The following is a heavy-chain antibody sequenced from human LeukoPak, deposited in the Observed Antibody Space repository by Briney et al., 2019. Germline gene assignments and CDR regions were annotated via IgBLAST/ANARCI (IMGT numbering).Heavy chain of an antibody. J-gene: IGHJ3*02. V-gene: IGHV4-39*01. Sequence: SETLSLTCGVSGYSISSGGYSWHWIRQPPGKGLEWIGEINHSGSTNYNPSLKSRVTISVDTSKNQFSLKLSSVTAADTAVYYCARHQIDTDAFDIWGQGTMVTVSS. D-gene: IGHD3-9*01. CDR1: GYSISSGGYS. CDR2: INHSGST. CDR3: ARHQIDTDAFDI.